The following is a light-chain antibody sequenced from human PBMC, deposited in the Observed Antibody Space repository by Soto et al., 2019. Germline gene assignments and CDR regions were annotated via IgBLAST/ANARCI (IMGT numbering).Light chain of an antibody. CDR3: SSYAGGNNLV. V-gene: IGLV2-8*01. CDR2: EVS. J-gene: IGLJ2*01. Sequence: QSVLTQPPSASGSPGQSVTISCTGTSSDDGGYNYVSWYQHHPGKAPNLLISEVSERPSGVPDRFSGSKSANTASLTVSGLQAEDEADYYCSSYAGGNNLVFGGGTKLTVL. CDR1: SSDDGGYNY.